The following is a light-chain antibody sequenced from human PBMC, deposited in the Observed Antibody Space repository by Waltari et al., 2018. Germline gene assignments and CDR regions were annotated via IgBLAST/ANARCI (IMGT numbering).Light chain of an antibody. V-gene: IGLV2-8*01. CDR3: SSYAGSNNYVV. J-gene: IGLJ2*01. CDR1: SSDVGGYNY. Sequence: QPALTHPPSAPGAPGQPVPIPCTGTSSDVGGYNYFSSYQQHPGKAPKLMIYEVSKRPSGVPDRFSGSKSGNTASLTVSGLQAEDEADYYCSSYAGSNNYVVFGGGTKLTVL. CDR2: EVS.